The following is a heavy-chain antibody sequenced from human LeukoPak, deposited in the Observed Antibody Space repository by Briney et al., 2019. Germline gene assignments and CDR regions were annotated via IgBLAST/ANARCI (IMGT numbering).Heavy chain of an antibody. CDR2: IKEDGSER. CDR3: AKITKATTPNY. D-gene: IGHD4-17*01. V-gene: IGHV3-7*03. Sequence: PGGSLRLSCEGSAFIFSGHWMNWVRQTPGKGLEWVASIKEDGSERQYVDSVKGRFSISRDNSKNTVYLQMSDLRAEDTAVYYCAKITKATTPNYWGQGTLVTVSS. J-gene: IGHJ4*02. CDR1: AFIFSGHW.